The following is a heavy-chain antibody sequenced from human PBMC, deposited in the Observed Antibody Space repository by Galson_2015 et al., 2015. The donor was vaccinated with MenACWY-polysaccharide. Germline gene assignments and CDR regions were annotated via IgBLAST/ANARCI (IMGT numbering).Heavy chain of an antibody. Sequence: SLRLSCAASGFTFSTYWMNWVRQAPGKGLVWVSRIRSDGSSTNYADSMKGRFTISRDNAKNTLYLQMNSLRAEDTALYYCARGYSAYDWGQGTLVTVSA. CDR1: GFTFSTYW. D-gene: IGHD5-12*01. V-gene: IGHV3-74*01. CDR3: ARGYSAYD. J-gene: IGHJ4*02. CDR2: IRSDGSST.